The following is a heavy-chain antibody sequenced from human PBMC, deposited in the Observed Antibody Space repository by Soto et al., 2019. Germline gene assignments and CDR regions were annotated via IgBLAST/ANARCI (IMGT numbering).Heavy chain of an antibody. CDR3: AKEGYYGSGSYYTS. V-gene: IGHV3-30*18. CDR1: GFTFSSYG. Sequence: QVQLVESGGGVVQPGRSLRLSCAASGFTFSSYGMHWVRQAPGKGLEWVAVISYDGSNRYYADSVNGRFTISRDNSKNTLYLQRNRLRAEDTAVYYCAKEGYYGSGSYYTSWGQGTLVTVSS. D-gene: IGHD3-10*01. CDR2: ISYDGSNR. J-gene: IGHJ5*02.